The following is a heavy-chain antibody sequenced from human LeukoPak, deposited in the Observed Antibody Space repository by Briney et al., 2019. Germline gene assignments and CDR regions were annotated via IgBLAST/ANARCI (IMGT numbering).Heavy chain of an antibody. CDR2: IIPIFGTA. CDR1: GGTFSSYA. J-gene: IGHJ4*02. V-gene: IGHV1-69*06. D-gene: IGHD3-10*01. CDR3: ARGDYYGSGSPVYFDY. Sequence: GASVKVSCKASGGTFSSYAISWVRQAPGQGLEWMGGIIPIFGTANYAQKFQGRVTITADKSTSTAYMELSSLRSEDTAVYYCARGDYYGSGSPVYFDYWGQGTLVTVSS.